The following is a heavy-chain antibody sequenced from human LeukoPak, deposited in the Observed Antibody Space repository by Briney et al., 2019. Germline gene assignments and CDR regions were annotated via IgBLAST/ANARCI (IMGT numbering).Heavy chain of an antibody. J-gene: IGHJ5*02. CDR3: ARLGDVSSSWYEAYWFDP. Sequence: SETLSLTCTVSGGSISSSSYYWGWIRQPPGKGLEWIGSIYYSGSTYYNPSLKSRVTISVDTSKNQFSLKLSSVTAADTAVYYCARLGDVSSSWYEAYWFDPWGQGTLVTVSS. CDR2: IYYSGST. CDR1: GGSISSSSYY. V-gene: IGHV4-39*01. D-gene: IGHD6-13*01.